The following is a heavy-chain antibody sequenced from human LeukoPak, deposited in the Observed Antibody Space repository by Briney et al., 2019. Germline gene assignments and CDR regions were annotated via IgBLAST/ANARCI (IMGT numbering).Heavy chain of an antibody. D-gene: IGHD2-2*01. V-gene: IGHV1-2*02. J-gene: IGHJ5*02. CDR3: ARGLYCSSTSCYYFSFDP. CDR1: GYTFTGYY. CDR2: INPNSGGT. Sequence: GASVKVSCKASGYTFTGYYMHWVRQAPGQGLEWMGWINPNSGGTNYAQKFQGRVTMTRDTSISTAYMELSRLRSDDTAVYYCARGLYCSSTSCYYFSFDPWGQGTLVTVSS.